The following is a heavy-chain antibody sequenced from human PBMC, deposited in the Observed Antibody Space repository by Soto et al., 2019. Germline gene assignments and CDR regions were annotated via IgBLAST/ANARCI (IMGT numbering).Heavy chain of an antibody. CDR2: INHSGSN. CDR3: ARGVRGIRDRLSMNWFDP. J-gene: IGHJ5*02. V-gene: IGHV4-34*01. CDR1: GGFFSNYY. Sequence: PWETLCLTCAVYGGFFSNYYWSWIRQPPGKGLEWVGEINHSGSNTYNAYLKSRVTISIGTSKTQFSMRMSSVTAADTAVYYCARGVRGIRDRLSMNWFDPWGQGTLVTVSS. D-gene: IGHD2-15*01.